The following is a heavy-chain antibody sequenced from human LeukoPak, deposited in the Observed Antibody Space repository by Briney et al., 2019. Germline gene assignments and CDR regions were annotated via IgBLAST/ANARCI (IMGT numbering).Heavy chain of an antibody. CDR2: INTNTGNP. V-gene: IGHV7-4-1*02. CDR3: ARDAAATYFDPIWDAFDI. J-gene: IGHJ3*02. D-gene: IGHD3-9*01. Sequence: ASVKVSCKASGYTFTSYAMNWVRQAPGQGLEWMGWINTNTGNPTYAQGFTGRFVFSLDTSVSTAYLQISSLKAEDTAVYYCARDAAATYFDPIWDAFDIWGQGTMVTVSS. CDR1: GYTFTSYA.